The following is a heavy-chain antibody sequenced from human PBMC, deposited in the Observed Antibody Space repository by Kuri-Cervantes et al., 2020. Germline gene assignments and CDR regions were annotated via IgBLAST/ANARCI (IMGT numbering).Heavy chain of an antibody. CDR3: ARESGETDAFDI. CDR1: GGSFSGYY. V-gene: IGHV4-34*01. D-gene: IGHD7-27*01. Sequence: GSLRLSCAVYGGSFSGYYWSWIRQPPGKGLEWMGEINHSGSTNYNPSLKSRVTISVDTSKNQFSLNLSFVTAADTAVYYCARESGETDAFDIWGQGTMVTVSS. J-gene: IGHJ3*02. CDR2: INHSGST.